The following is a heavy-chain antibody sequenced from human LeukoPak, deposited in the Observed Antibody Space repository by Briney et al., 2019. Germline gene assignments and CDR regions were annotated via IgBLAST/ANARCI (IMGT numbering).Heavy chain of an antibody. CDR3: ARFVGSALDI. Sequence: SETLSLTCTVSGGSISSYYWSWIRQPPGKGLEWIGYIYYSGSTNYNPSLKSRVTISVDTSKNQFSLKLSSVTAADTAVYYCARFVGSALDIWGQGTMVTVSS. J-gene: IGHJ3*02. V-gene: IGHV4-59*01. D-gene: IGHD3-10*01. CDR1: GGSISSYY. CDR2: IYYSGST.